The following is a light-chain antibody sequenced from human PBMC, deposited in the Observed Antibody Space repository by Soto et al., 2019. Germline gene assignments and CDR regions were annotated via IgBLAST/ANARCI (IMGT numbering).Light chain of an antibody. CDR1: SSNIGNNY. CDR2: DNN. J-gene: IGLJ2*01. Sequence: QSVLTQPPSVSAAPGQKVTISCSGSSSNIGNNYVSWYQQLPGTAPKLLIYDNNKRPSGIPDRFSGSKSGTSATLGITGLQTGDEADYYCGTWDNSMSAGVFGRGTK. CDR3: GTWDNSMSAGV. V-gene: IGLV1-51*01.